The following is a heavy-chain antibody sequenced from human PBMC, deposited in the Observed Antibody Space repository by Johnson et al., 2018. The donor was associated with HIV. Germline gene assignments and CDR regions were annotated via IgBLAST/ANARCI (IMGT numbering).Heavy chain of an antibody. J-gene: IGHJ3*02. CDR2: ISGSGGST. V-gene: IGHV3-23*04. Sequence: EVQLVESGGGLVQPGGSLRLSCAASGFTFSSYAMSWVRQAPGKGLEWVSAISGSGGSTYYADSVKGRFTISRDNSKNTLYLQMNSLRAEDTAVYYCAKCVVSGESPNYYYDSSGYSTHRDDAFDIWGQGTMVTVSS. D-gene: IGHD3-22*01. CDR1: GFTFSSYA. CDR3: AKCVVSGESPNYYYDSSGYSTHRDDAFDI.